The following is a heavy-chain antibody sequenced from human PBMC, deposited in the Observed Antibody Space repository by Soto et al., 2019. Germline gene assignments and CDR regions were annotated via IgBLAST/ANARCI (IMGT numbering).Heavy chain of an antibody. J-gene: IGHJ1*01. D-gene: IGHD3-22*01. V-gene: IGHV2-5*02. CDR2: IYWDDDK. Sequence: QITLKESGPTLVKPTQTLTLTCTFSGFSLSTSGVGVGWIRQPPGKALEWLALIYWDDDKRYSPSLKSRLTITKHTSKNQVGLTMTHMNPVDTATYYGALHKNYYDSSGYYSGAEYFQHWGQGTLVTVSS. CDR1: GFSLSTSGVG. CDR3: ALHKNYYDSSGYYSGAEYFQH.